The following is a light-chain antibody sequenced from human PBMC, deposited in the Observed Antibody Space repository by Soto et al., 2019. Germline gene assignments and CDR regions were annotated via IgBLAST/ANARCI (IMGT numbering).Light chain of an antibody. Sequence: EIVLTQSPDTLSLSPGERATLSCRASQSVSSNYFAWYQQKSGQAPRLLIYGASSRASGIPDRFSGSASGTDFILPISRLEPEDFALYSCQQYGTSPRTFGQGTKVEV. CDR2: GAS. V-gene: IGKV3-20*01. CDR3: QQYGTSPRT. CDR1: QSVSSNY. J-gene: IGKJ1*01.